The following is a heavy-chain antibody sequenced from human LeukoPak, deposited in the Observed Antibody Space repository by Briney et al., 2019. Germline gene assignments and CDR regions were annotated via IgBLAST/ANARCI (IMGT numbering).Heavy chain of an antibody. J-gene: IGHJ6*02. D-gene: IGHD3-16*01. V-gene: IGHV3-7*03. CDR1: GFTFSSYW. CDR2: INHNGNVN. CDR3: ARGGGLDV. Sequence: GGSLRLSCAASGFTFSSYWMNWARQAPGKGLEWVASINHNGNVNYYVDSVKGRFTISRDNAKNSLYLQMSNLRAEDTAVYFCARGGGLDVGGQGATVTVSS.